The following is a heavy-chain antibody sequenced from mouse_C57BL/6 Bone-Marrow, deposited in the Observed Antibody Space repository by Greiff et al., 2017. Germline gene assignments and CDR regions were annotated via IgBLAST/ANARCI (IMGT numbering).Heavy chain of an antibody. CDR3: ARPTVVEDYFDY. Sequence: QVQLQQPGAELVRPGTSVKLSCKASGYTFTSYWMHWVKQRPGQGLEWIGVIDPSDSYTNYNQKFKGKATLTVDTSSSTAYMQLSSLTSDDSAVYYCARPTVVEDYFDYWGQGTTLTVSS. J-gene: IGHJ2*01. D-gene: IGHD1-1*01. V-gene: IGHV1-59*01. CDR2: IDPSDSYT. CDR1: GYTFTSYW.